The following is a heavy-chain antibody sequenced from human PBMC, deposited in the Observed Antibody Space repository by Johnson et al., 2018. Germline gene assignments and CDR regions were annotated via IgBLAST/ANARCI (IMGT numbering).Heavy chain of an antibody. CDR2: INPSGST. J-gene: IGHJ6*02. D-gene: IGHD1-1*01. V-gene: IGHV4-34*01. CDR3: ARQRLTPTGYYFSGVDV. CDR1: GGSFSGYY. Sequence: QVQLQQWGAGLLKPSETLSLTCAVHGGSFSGYYWTWIRQPPGKGLEWLGEINPSGSTNYNPSLKSRVTISLDTSKIQFSLKLSSVAAADTAEYYCARQRLTPTGYYFSGVDVWGHGTTVTVSS.